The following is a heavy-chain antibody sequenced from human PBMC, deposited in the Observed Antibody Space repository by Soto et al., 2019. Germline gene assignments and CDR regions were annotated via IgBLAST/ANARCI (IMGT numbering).Heavy chain of an antibody. D-gene: IGHD6-25*01. CDR2: MNPNNGNT. J-gene: IGHJ4*02. CDR1: GDTFTKYD. Sequence: ASVKVSCKASGDTFTKYDMNWVLQAPGQGLEWMGWMNPNNGNTGYAQKFRGRVTMTSDTSISTAYMELSSLTSDDTDVYYCARRKERSGPNYFHYWGQGTLRTVSA. CDR3: ARRKERSGPNYFHY. V-gene: IGHV1-8*01.